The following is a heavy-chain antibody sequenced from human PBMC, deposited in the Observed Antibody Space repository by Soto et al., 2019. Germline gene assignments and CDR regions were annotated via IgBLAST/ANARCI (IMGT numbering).Heavy chain of an antibody. CDR2: IFYSGST. V-gene: IGHV4-59*04. D-gene: IGHD6-19*01. Sequence: SETLSLTCTVSGGSISSYYWSRIRQPPGKSLEWIGNIFYSGSTYHNPSLKSRVTLSVDTSKNQFSLTLSSVTAADTAVYYCARYAAVAGILDYWGQGTLVTVSS. CDR3: ARYAAVAGILDY. CDR1: GGSISSYY. J-gene: IGHJ4*02.